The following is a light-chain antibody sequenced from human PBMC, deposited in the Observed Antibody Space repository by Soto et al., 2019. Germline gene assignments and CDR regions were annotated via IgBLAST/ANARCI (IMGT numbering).Light chain of an antibody. CDR3: ASWDDSLSGYV. J-gene: IGLJ1*01. Sequence: QSVLTQPPSASGNPGQRVTISGCLIAGNILRNYVYWYLQFPCTPPRLLISMNDQRPSGVPDRFSGSKSGTSASLAISGLRSEDEADYYCASWDDSLSGYVFGTGTKVTVL. CDR2: MND. V-gene: IGLV1-47*01. CDR1: AGNILRNY.